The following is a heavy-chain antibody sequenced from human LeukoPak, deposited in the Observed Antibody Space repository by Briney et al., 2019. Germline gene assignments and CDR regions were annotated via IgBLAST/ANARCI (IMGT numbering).Heavy chain of an antibody. D-gene: IGHD3-10*01. CDR1: GFTFSSYA. CDR3: AKRSSMVRGAPWYFDY. J-gene: IGHJ4*02. Sequence: PGGSLRLSCAASGFTFSSYATSWVRQAPGEGLEWVSAISDSGGSPFYSDSVKGRFTISRDSSKNTLYLQMSRLRAEDTAVYYCAKRSSMVRGAPWYFDYWGQGTLVTVSS. CDR2: ISDSGGSP. V-gene: IGHV3-23*01.